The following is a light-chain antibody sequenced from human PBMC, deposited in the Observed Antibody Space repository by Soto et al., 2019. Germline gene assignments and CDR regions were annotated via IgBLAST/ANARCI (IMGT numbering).Light chain of an antibody. J-gene: IGLJ3*02. CDR2: EVT. Sequence: QSALTQPASVSGSPGQSISISCTGTSSDVGAYNRVSWYQHHPGKAPKLMIYEVTNRPSGISSRFSGSKSANTASLIISGLQAEDEANYYCASYTSADSWVFGGGTKLTVL. CDR1: SSDVGAYNR. CDR3: ASYTSADSWV. V-gene: IGLV2-14*01.